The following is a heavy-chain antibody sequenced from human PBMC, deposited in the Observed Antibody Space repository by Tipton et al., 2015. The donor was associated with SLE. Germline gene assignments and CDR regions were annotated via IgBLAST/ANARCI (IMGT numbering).Heavy chain of an antibody. CDR2: ISYTGST. Sequence: TLSLTCTVSGGSIRSSYYWGWIRQSPGKGLEWIGSISYTGSTYYNPSLKSRVTISVDMSKNQFSLKLTSVTAADTAVYYCARRGSWWYFDLWGRGTLVTVSS. J-gene: IGHJ2*01. V-gene: IGHV4-39*07. D-gene: IGHD1-26*01. CDR1: GGSIRSSYY. CDR3: ARRGSWWYFDL.